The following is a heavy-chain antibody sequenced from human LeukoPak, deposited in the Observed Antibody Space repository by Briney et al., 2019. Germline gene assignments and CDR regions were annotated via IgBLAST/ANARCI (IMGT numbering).Heavy chain of an antibody. D-gene: IGHD2-21*02. CDR2: INPSGGST. J-gene: IGHJ6*03. CDR1: GYTFTSYY. CDR3: ARESGAYCGGDCGTYYYYMDV. Sequence: ASVKVSCKASGYTFTSYYMHWVRQAPGQGLEWMGIINPSGGSTNYAQKFRGRVTMTRDMSTSTVYMELSSLRSEDTAVYYCARESGAYCGGDCGTYYYYMDVWGKGTTVTVSS. V-gene: IGHV1-46*01.